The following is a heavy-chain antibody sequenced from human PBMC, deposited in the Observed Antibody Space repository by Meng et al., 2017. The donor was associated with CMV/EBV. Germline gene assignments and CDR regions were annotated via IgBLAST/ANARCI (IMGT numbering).Heavy chain of an antibody. Sequence: GESLKIPCAASGFTFKRHWLHWVRQAPGKGPVCVARIKSDGTYRDYAGFVKDRFTISRDNAKDMVYLQMTSLRDDGSGVYHCVSDDDRYGLDYWGRGSLVTVSS. CDR1: GFTFKRHW. V-gene: IGHV3-74*01. CDR3: VSDDDRYGLDY. D-gene: IGHD5-18*01. CDR2: IKSDGTYR. J-gene: IGHJ4*02.